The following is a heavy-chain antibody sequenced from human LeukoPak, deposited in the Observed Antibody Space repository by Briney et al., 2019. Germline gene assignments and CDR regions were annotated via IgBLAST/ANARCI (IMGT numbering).Heavy chain of an antibody. V-gene: IGHV1-18*01. CDR2: IRAYNGNT. Sequence: GASVKVSCKASGYTFTSYGISWVRQAPGQGLEWMGWIRAYNGNTTYAQTLKGRVTMTTEPSTSTAYMKLGSLRSGDPAGYNGARVGGITMVRGVIITEPPDYWGQGTLVTVSS. J-gene: IGHJ4*02. CDR1: GYTFTSYG. D-gene: IGHD3-10*01. CDR3: ARVGGITMVRGVIITEPPDY.